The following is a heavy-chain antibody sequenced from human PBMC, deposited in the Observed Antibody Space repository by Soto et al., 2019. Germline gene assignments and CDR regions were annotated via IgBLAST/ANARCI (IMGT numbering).Heavy chain of an antibody. D-gene: IGHD2-21*01. Sequence: QITLKESGPTLVKPTQTLTLTCTFSGFSLTADGVGVGWIRQPPGKALEWLALIYWDDDQRYSPSLKTRLTITKDTSKTQVVITMTNMDPVDTGTYYCAHAYGGTSWPNDAFDVWGQGTVVTVSS. CDR2: IYWDDDQ. CDR1: GFSLTADGVG. V-gene: IGHV2-5*02. J-gene: IGHJ3*01. CDR3: AHAYGGTSWPNDAFDV.